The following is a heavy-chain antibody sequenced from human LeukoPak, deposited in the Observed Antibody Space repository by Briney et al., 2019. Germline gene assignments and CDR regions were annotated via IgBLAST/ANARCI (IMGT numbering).Heavy chain of an antibody. D-gene: IGHD5-24*01. V-gene: IGHV3-53*01. J-gene: IGHJ4*02. CDR2: IDGGGYT. Sequence: GGSLRLSCAASGFTFSDYYMTWIRQAPGKGLEWVSVIDGGGYTFYADSVKGRFSISSDNSKNTLYLQMNSLRGEDTAVYYCARGSRDGPFDYWGQGTLVTVSS. CDR3: ARGSRDGPFDY. CDR1: GFTFSDYY.